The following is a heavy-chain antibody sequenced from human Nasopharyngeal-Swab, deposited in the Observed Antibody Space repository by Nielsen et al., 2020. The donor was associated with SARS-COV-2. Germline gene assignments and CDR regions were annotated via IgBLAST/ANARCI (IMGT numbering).Heavy chain of an antibody. CDR3: AREPDSSGWYATSNWFDP. CDR1: GYTLTGYY. D-gene: IGHD6-19*01. Sequence: ASVKVSCKASGYTLTGYYMHWVRQAPGQGLEWMGRINPNSGGTNYAQKFQGRVTMTRDTSISTAYMELSRLRSDDTAVYYCAREPDSSGWYATSNWFDPWGQGTLVTVSS. CDR2: INPNSGGT. J-gene: IGHJ5*02. V-gene: IGHV1-2*06.